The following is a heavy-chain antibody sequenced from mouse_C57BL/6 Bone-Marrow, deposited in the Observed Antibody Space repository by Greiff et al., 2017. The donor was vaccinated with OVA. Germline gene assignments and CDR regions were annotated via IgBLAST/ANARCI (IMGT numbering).Heavy chain of an antibody. CDR1: GYTFTSYG. V-gene: IGHV1-81*01. Sequence: VKLMESGAELARPGASVKLSCKASGYTFTSYGISWVKQRTGQGLEWIGEIYPSSGNTYYNEKFKGKATLTADKSSSTAYMQLRSLTSEDSAVYVCARRRIYYDYDGFAYWGQGTLVTVSA. J-gene: IGHJ3*01. CDR3: ARRRIYYDYDGFAY. CDR2: IYPSSGNT. D-gene: IGHD2-4*01.